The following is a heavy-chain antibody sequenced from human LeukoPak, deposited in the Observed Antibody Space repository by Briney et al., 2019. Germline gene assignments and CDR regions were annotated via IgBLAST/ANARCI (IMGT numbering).Heavy chain of an antibody. J-gene: IGHJ4*02. CDR3: ARGTLKAAATDFDY. V-gene: IGHV3-20*04. CDR1: GFTFDDYG. CDR2: INWNGGST. D-gene: IGHD6-13*01. Sequence: GGSLRLSCAASGFTFDDYGMSWVRQAPGKGLEWVSGINWNGGSTGYADSVKGRFTISRDNAKNSLYLQMNSLRAEDTALYYCARGTLKAAATDFDYWGQGALVTVSS.